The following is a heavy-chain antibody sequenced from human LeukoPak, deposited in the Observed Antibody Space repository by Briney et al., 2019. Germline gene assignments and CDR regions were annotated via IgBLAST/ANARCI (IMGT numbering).Heavy chain of an antibody. D-gene: IGHD2-2*01. V-gene: IGHV3-23*01. CDR2: LNGNGDTT. CDR1: GFNFRTYG. CDR3: AKEDIVVVPAGKSPAFDI. Sequence: GSLRLSCVASGFNFRTYGMDWVRQAPGKGLEWVSTLNGNGDTTHYADSVKGRFTISRDNSKNTLYLQMNSLRAEDTAVYYCAKEDIVVVPAGKSPAFDIWGQGTTVSVSS. J-gene: IGHJ3*02.